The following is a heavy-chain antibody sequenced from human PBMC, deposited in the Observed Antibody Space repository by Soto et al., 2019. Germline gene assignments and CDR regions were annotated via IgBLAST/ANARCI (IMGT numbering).Heavy chain of an antibody. CDR3: AKVSLRNFDLSPLDY. J-gene: IGHJ4*02. V-gene: IGHV3-30*18. CDR1: GFTFSSYG. D-gene: IGHD3-9*01. CDR2: ISYDGSKK. Sequence: QVQLVESGGGVVQPGRSLRLSCAASGFTFSSYGMHWVRQAPGKGLEWVAVISYDGSKKYYADSVKGRFTISRDNSKNTLYLQVNSLGAEDTAVYYCAKVSLRNFDLSPLDYWGQGTLLTVSS.